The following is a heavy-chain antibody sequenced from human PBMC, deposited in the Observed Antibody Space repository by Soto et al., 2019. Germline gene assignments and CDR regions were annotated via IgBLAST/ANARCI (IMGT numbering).Heavy chain of an antibody. CDR1: GGSISSSSYD. V-gene: IGHV4-39*07. D-gene: IGHD4-4*01. Sequence: PSETLSLTCTVSGGSISSSSYDWGWLRQPPGQGLEWIGYIYYSGSTYYNPSLESRVTISVDTSKNQFSLKLSSVTAADTAVYYCARRTYSNYGSFYYYYYMDVWGKGTTVTVSS. CDR3: ARRTYSNYGSFYYYYYMDV. J-gene: IGHJ6*03. CDR2: IYYSGST.